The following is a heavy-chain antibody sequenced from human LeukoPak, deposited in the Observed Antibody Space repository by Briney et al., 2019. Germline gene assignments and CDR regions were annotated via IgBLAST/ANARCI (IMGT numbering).Heavy chain of an antibody. CDR2: IRYDGSNK. J-gene: IGHJ4*02. CDR3: AKDRWRDSSGYYYCFDY. V-gene: IGHV3-30*02. CDR1: GFTFSSYG. D-gene: IGHD3-22*01. Sequence: GGSLRLSCAASGFTFSSYGMHWVRQAPGKGLEWVAFIRYDGSNKYYADSVKGRFTISRDNSKNTLYLQMNSLRAEDTAVYYCAKDRWRDSSGYYYCFDYWGQGTLVTVSS.